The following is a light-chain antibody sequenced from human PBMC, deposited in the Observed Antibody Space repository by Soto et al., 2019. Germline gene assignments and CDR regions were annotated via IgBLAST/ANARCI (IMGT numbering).Light chain of an antibody. CDR1: SSDVGAYNY. CDR3: TSHAGTINFPDI. CDR2: EVN. J-gene: IGLJ1*01. V-gene: IGLV2-8*01. Sequence: QSVLPQPPSASGSPGQSVTISCTGTSSDVGAYNYVSWYQHHPGKAPKLMVYEVNKRPSGVPDRFSGSKSGNTASLTVSGLQAEDEADYYCTSHAGTINFPDIFGTGTKVTVL.